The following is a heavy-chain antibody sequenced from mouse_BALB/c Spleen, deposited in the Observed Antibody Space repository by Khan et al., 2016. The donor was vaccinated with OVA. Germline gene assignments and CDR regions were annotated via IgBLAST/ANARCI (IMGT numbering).Heavy chain of an antibody. J-gene: IGHJ3*01. CDR2: VNPNTDNI. V-gene: IGHV1-26*01. D-gene: IGHD2-14*01. CDR1: GYSFTLYY. CDR3: ARGYDVFAS. Sequence: EVQLQQSGPDLVKPGASVKMSCKASGYSFTLYYMSWVKQSHGKSLEWIGRVNPNTDNINYNQEFKGKAILTVDKSSNTAYMELRSLTYEDSAVYFCARGYDVFASWGQGTLVTVSA.